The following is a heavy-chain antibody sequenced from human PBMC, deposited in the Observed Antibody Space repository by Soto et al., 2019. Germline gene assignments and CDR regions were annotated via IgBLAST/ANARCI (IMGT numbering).Heavy chain of an antibody. V-gene: IGHV4-31*03. CDR1: GGSISSGGYY. CDR2: IYYSGST. J-gene: IGHJ6*03. D-gene: IGHD4-17*01. Sequence: PSETLSLTCTVSGGSISSGGYYWSWIRQHPGKGLEWIGYIYYSGSTYYNPSLKSRVTISVDTSKNQFSLKLSSVTAADTAVYYCARDRAGNYYGDYYYMDVWGKGTTVTVSS. CDR3: ARDRAGNYYGDYYYMDV.